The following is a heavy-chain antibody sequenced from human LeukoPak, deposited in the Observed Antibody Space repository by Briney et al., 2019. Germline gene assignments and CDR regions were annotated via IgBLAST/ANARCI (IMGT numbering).Heavy chain of an antibody. CDR1: GFTFSSYA. V-gene: IGHV3-23*01. Sequence: GGSLRLSCAASGFTFSSYAMSWVRQAPGKGLEWVSGIGGSGGSTYYADSVKGRFTIFRDNSKNSLYLQMNSLRAEDTAVYHCANGWSPDYWGRGTLVTVSS. D-gene: IGHD2-15*01. CDR2: IGGSGGST. CDR3: ANGWSPDY. J-gene: IGHJ4*02.